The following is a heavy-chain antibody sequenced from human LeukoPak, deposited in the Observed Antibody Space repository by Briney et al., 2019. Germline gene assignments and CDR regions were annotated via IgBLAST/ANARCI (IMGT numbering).Heavy chain of an antibody. Sequence: PSETLSLTCTVSGGSISSYYWSWIRQPPGEGLEWIGYIYYSGSTNYNPSLKSRVTISVDTSKNQFSLKLSSVTAADTAVYYCARADRRDGYTKRGYYFDYWGQGTLVTVSS. D-gene: IGHD5-24*01. J-gene: IGHJ4*02. CDR3: ARADRRDGYTKRGYYFDY. V-gene: IGHV4-59*01. CDR1: GGSISSYY. CDR2: IYYSGST.